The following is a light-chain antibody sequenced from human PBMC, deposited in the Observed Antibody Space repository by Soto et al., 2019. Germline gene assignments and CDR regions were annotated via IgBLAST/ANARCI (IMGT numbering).Light chain of an antibody. Sequence: QSVLTQPASVSGSPGQSITISCTGTSSDIGGHDYVSWYQLFPGKAPQLILYEVSQRPSRISPRFSGSKSGSTASLTISGLQSEDEADYYCSSYTTTATLLFGGGTKVTVL. CDR2: EVS. CDR3: SSYTTTATLL. J-gene: IGLJ2*01. V-gene: IGLV2-14*01. CDR1: SSDIGGHDY.